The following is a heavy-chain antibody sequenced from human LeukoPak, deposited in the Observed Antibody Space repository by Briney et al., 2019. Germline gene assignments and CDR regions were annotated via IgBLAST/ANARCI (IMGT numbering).Heavy chain of an antibody. CDR2: ISGNGGTT. J-gene: IGHJ4*02. D-gene: IGHD1-14*01. Sequence: PGGSLRLSCAASGFTFSSYAVHWVRQAPGKGLEYVSAISGNGGTTYYADSVKGRFTISRDNSKNTLYLQMSSLRTEDTAVYYCFNSKGSGSQEGYWGQGTLVTVSS. V-gene: IGHV3-64D*06. CDR3: FNSKGSGSQEGY. CDR1: GFTFSSYA.